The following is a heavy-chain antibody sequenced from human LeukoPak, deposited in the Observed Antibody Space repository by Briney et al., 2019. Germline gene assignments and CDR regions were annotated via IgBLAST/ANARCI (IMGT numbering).Heavy chain of an antibody. D-gene: IGHD6-19*01. CDR1: GFTFSSYA. J-gene: IGHJ4*02. CDR2: ISGSGGST. V-gene: IGHV3-23*01. CDR3: AKDLTSGWSN. Sequence: GGSLRLSCAASGFTFSSYAMSWVRQSPGKGLEWGSGISGSGGSTYYADSVKGRFTISRDNSKNTLSLQMNSLRAEDTAVYYCAKDLTSGWSNWGQGTLVTVSS.